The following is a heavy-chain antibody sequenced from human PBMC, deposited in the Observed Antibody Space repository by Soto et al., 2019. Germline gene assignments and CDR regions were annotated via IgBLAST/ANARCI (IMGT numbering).Heavy chain of an antibody. CDR1: GYTFTSYG. CDR3: ARDLNSGWHSPYYFDY. CDR2: ISAYNGNT. V-gene: IGHV1-18*04. Sequence: ASVKVSCKASGYTFTSYGISWVRQAPGQGLEWMGWISAYNGNTNYAQKLQGRVTMTTDTSTSTAYMELRSLRSDDTAVYYCARDLNSGWHSPYYFDYWGQGTLVTVPS. D-gene: IGHD6-19*01. J-gene: IGHJ4*02.